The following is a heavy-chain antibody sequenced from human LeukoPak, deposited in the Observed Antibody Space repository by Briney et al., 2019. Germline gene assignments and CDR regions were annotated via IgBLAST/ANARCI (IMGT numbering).Heavy chain of an antibody. CDR1: GFTVSSNY. CDR3: ARCRSILLGYSSSWYQAFYFDY. Sequence: GGSLRLSCAASGFTVSSNYMSWVRQAPGKGLEWVSVIYSGGSTYYADSVKGRFTISRDNSKNTLYLQMNSLRAEDTAVYYCARCRSILLGYSSSWYQAFYFDYWGQGTLVTVSA. D-gene: IGHD6-13*01. V-gene: IGHV3-66*02. J-gene: IGHJ4*02. CDR2: IYSGGST.